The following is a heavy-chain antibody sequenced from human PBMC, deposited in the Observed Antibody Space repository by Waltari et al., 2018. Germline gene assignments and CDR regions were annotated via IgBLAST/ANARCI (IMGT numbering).Heavy chain of an antibody. CDR2: INHSGST. Sequence: QVQLQQWGAGLLKPSETLSLTCAVYGGSFSGYYWSWIRQPPGKGLEWIGEINHSGSTNYNPSRKSRVTISVDTAKNQFALKLSSVTAADTAVYYCARALIVGYYYYGMDVWGQGTTVTVSS. CDR3: ARALIVGYYYYGMDV. CDR1: GGSFSGYY. V-gene: IGHV4-34*01. D-gene: IGHD3-22*01. J-gene: IGHJ6*02.